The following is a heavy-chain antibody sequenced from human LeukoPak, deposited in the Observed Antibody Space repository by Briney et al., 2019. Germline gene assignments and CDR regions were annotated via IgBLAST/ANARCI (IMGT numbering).Heavy chain of an antibody. V-gene: IGHV3-30*02. Sequence: GGSLRLSCAASGFTFSSYGMHWVRQAPGKGLEWVTFIRYDGSNKYYADSVKGRFTISRDNSKNTLSLQMNSLRPEDTAVYYCAKGYCSGTSCYSGLDWGQGTLVTVRS. J-gene: IGHJ4*02. CDR1: GFTFSSYG. CDR3: AKGYCSGTSCYSGLD. D-gene: IGHD2-2*01. CDR2: IRYDGSNK.